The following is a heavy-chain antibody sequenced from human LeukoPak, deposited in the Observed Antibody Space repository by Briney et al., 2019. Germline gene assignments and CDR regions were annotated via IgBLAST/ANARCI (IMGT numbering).Heavy chain of an antibody. CDR2: INPNSGGT. CDR3: ARVTKALELPRY. D-gene: IGHD1-7*01. Sequence: ASVKVSCKASGYTLTDYYMHWVRQAPGQGLEWMGWINPNSGGTNYAQKFQGRVTMTRDTSISTAYMELSRLRSDDTAVYYCARVTKALELPRYWGQGTLVTVSS. J-gene: IGHJ4*02. V-gene: IGHV1-2*02. CDR1: GYTLTDYY.